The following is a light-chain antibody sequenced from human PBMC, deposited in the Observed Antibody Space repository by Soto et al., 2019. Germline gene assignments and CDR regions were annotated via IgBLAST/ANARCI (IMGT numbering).Light chain of an antibody. CDR2: KES. CDR1: QYISSW. Sequence: DIQMTQSPSTLSASVGDRVTITCRASQYISSWLAWYQQKPGKAPKLLIYKESSLESGVPSRFSGSGSGTEFTLTIRSLQPDDFATYYCQQYNSQRTFGQGTKVEIK. J-gene: IGKJ1*01. CDR3: QQYNSQRT. V-gene: IGKV1-5*03.